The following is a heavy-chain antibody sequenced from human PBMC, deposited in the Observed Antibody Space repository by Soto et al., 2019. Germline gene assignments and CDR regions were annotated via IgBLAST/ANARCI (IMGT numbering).Heavy chain of an antibody. V-gene: IGHV3-23*01. CDR3: TGGLAGTLFDI. J-gene: IGHJ3*02. CDR1: GFTFSSYA. CDR2: ISGSGGST. Sequence: GGSLRLSCAASGFTFSSYAMSWVRQAPGKGLEWVSAISGSGGSTYYADSVKGRFTISRDNSKNTLYLQMNSLRAEDTAVYYCTGGLAGTLFDIWGQGTMVTVSS. D-gene: IGHD2-8*02.